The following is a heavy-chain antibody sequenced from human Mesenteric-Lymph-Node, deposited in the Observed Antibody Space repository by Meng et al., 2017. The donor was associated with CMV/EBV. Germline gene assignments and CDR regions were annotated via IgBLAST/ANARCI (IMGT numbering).Heavy chain of an antibody. CDR3: GGGIEYSSSPADY. CDR2: ISSCGSTI. D-gene: IGHD6-6*01. V-gene: IGHV3-48*03. Sequence: GESLKISCAASGFTFSSYEMNWVRQAPGKGLEWVSYISSCGSTIYYADSVKGRFTISRDNAKNSLYLQMNSLRAEDTAVYYCGGGIEYSSSPADYWGQGTLVTVSS. CDR1: GFTFSSYE. J-gene: IGHJ4*02.